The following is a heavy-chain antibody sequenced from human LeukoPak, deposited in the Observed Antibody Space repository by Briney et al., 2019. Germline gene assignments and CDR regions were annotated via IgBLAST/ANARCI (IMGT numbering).Heavy chain of an antibody. Sequence: GASVKVSCKASGYTFTSYGISWVRQAPGQGLEWMGWISAYNGNTNYAQKLQGRVTMTTDTSTSTAYVELRSLRSDDTAVYYCAREDPGYSYGLYDYWGRGTLVTVSS. CDR2: ISAYNGNT. CDR1: GYTFTSYG. D-gene: IGHD5-18*01. CDR3: AREDPGYSYGLYDY. V-gene: IGHV1-18*01. J-gene: IGHJ4*02.